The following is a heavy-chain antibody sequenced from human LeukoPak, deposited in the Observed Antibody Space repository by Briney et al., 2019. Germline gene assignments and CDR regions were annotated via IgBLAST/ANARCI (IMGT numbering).Heavy chain of an antibody. CDR2: ISYDGSNK. Sequence: GGSLRLSCAASGFTFSSYGMHWVRQAPGKGLEWVAVISYDGSNKYYADSVKGRFTISRDNSKNTLYLQMNSLRAEDTAVYYCAKDRLVVVPAAYGMDVWGQGTTVTVSS. J-gene: IGHJ6*02. D-gene: IGHD2-2*01. CDR1: GFTFSSYG. CDR3: AKDRLVVVPAAYGMDV. V-gene: IGHV3-30*18.